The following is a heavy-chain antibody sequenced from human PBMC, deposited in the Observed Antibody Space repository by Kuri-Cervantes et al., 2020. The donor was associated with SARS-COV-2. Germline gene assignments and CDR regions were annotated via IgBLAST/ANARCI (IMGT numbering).Heavy chain of an antibody. J-gene: IGHJ4*02. CDR2: ISWNSGSI. CDR3: ARDGDTAMVIGY. Sequence: GGSLRLSCAASGFTFDDYAMHWVRQAPGKGLEWVSGISWNSGSIGYADSVKGRFTISRDNSKNTLYLQMNSLRAEDTAVYYCARDGDTAMVIGYWGQGTLVTVSS. V-gene: IGHV3-9*01. D-gene: IGHD5-18*01. CDR1: GFTFDDYA.